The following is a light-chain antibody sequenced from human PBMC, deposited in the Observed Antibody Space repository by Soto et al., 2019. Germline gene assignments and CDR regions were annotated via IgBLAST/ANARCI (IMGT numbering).Light chain of an antibody. CDR3: QEHNSYIPT. V-gene: IGKV1-5*03. CDR2: EAS. Sequence: DVQMTQSPSTLSASVGDRVTLACRASQSISSWLAWYQQKPGKAPKVLIYEASVLQNGVPSRFSGSGAGTEFTLAIDSLQPDDFATYYCQEHNSYIPTFGPGTKVDIK. CDR1: QSISSW. J-gene: IGKJ1*01.